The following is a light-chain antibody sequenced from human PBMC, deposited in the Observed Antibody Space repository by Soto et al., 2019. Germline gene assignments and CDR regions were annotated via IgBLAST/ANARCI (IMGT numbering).Light chain of an antibody. V-gene: IGKV1-5*01. CDR2: DAS. CDR3: QHYNSYSEA. J-gene: IGKJ1*01. CDR1: QIVSSR. Sequence: DIHMTQSPSTLSASVGDRVTITWRASQIVSSRLAWYQQKPGKAPKVLIYDASSLNIGVPSRFSGSGSGTEFTLTISSLQPDDFATYYCQHYNSYSEAFGQGTKVDIK.